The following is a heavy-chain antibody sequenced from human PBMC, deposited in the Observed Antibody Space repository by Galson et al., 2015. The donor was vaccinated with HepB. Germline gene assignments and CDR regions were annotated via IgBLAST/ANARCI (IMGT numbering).Heavy chain of an antibody. CDR1: GFTFRSYW. V-gene: IGHV3-74*01. CDR3: ARVLAAIGARYIDL. CDR2: INTDGDST. D-gene: IGHD6-13*01. J-gene: IGHJ2*01. Sequence: SLRLSCAASGFTFRSYWMHWVRQAPGKGLVWVSRINTDGDSTSYADSVKGRFTISRDNAKNTLYLQMNSLRVDDTAVYYCARVLAAIGARYIDLWGRGTLVTVSS.